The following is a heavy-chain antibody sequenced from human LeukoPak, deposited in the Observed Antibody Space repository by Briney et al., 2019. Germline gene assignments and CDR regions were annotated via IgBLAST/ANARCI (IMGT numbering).Heavy chain of an antibody. D-gene: IGHD5-18*01. CDR3: ARVVPAAIQLWPRDAFDI. CDR1: GGSSSSSSYY. J-gene: IGHJ3*02. Sequence: NPSETLSLTCTVSGGSSSSSSYYWGWIRQPPGKGLEWIGNIYYSGSTYYNPSLKSRVTISLDTSKNQFSLKLSSVTAADTAVYYCARVVPAAIQLWPRDAFDIWGQGTMVTVSS. V-gene: IGHV4-39*07. CDR2: IYYSGST.